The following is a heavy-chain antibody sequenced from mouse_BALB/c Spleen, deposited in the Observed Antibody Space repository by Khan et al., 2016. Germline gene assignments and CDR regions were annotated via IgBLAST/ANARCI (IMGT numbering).Heavy chain of an antibody. CDR3: GRSAYRYDGTVDY. D-gene: IGHD2-14*01. Sequence: VQLQQPGPELAKPGASAPISCTASGYSFTGYFMNWAKQSHGKGLEWIGRINPYNGDTFYNQKFKGKATSPVDKSSSPAHMELLSLTSEDSAVYYCGRSAYRYDGTVDYWGQGTTLTVSS. V-gene: IGHV1-37*01. J-gene: IGHJ2*01. CDR2: INPYNGDT. CDR1: GYSFTGYF.